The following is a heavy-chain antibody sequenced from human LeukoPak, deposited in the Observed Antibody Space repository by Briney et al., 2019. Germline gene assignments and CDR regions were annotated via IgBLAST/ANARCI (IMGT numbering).Heavy chain of an antibody. Sequence: ASVKVSCKASGYTFTSYYMQWVRQAPGQGLEGGGIINPSGGSTSYAQKVQGRVTMTRDTSTSTVYMELSSLRSEATAVYSCASSSSSTSCYDGGSDYWGQGTLVTVSS. V-gene: IGHV1-46*01. D-gene: IGHD2-2*01. CDR1: GYTFTSYY. CDR2: INPSGGST. J-gene: IGHJ4*02. CDR3: ASSSSSTSCYDGGSDY.